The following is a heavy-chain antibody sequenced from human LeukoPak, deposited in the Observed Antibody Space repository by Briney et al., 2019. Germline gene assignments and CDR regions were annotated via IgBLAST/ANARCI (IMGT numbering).Heavy chain of an antibody. CDR1: GGSISGGGYS. CDR2: IYHSGST. CDR3: ARAHDILTGYYKSGVYFDY. D-gene: IGHD3-9*01. J-gene: IGHJ4*02. Sequence: SQTLSLTCAVSGGSISGGGYSWSWIRQPPGKGLEWIGYIYHSGSTYYNPSLKSRVTISVDRSKNQFSLKLSSVTAADTAVYYCARAHDILTGYYKSGVYFDYWGQGTLVTVSS. V-gene: IGHV4-30-2*01.